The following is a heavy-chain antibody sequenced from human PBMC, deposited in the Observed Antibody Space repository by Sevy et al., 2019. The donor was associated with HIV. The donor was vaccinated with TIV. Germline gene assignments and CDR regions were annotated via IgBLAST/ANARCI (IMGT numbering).Heavy chain of an antibody. V-gene: IGHV3-23*01. D-gene: IGHD3-22*01. Sequence: GGSLRLSCAASGFTFNNYAMNWVRQAPGKGLEWVSTIFGNGDVSICFGNGDVTYYADSVMGRFTISRDSSTNTLYLQMNSLRAEETALDYCAGGGYDSSGSFDAFDIWGQGTMVTVSS. CDR2: IFGNGDVSICFGNGDVT. J-gene: IGHJ3*02. CDR1: GFTFNNYA. CDR3: AGGGYDSSGSFDAFDI.